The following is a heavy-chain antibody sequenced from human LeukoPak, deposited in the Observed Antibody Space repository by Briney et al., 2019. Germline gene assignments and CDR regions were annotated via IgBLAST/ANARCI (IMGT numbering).Heavy chain of an antibody. D-gene: IGHD5-12*01. CDR2: ICYSGST. Sequence: SETLSLTCTVSGGSISIYYWSWIRQPPGKGLEWIGNICYSGSTNYKPSLKGRVTISLNTSKNQFSLKLSSVTAADAVVYYCAREAHSRHGGYGHYFDYWGQGSLVTVSS. CDR1: GGSISIYY. CDR3: AREAHSRHGGYGHYFDY. J-gene: IGHJ4*02. V-gene: IGHV4-59*01.